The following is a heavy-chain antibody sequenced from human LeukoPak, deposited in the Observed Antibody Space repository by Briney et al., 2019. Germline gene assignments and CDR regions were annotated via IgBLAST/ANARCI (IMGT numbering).Heavy chain of an antibody. CDR1: GVSISSSNSY. D-gene: IGHD3/OR15-3a*01. CDR3: ARQTGSGLFTLP. V-gene: IGHV4-39*01. Sequence: PSETLSLTCTVSGVSISSSNSYWGWIRQPPGKGLEWIGSIYYSGDTYYNASVKSRVTISIDSSKNQFSLMLSSVTAADTAVYYCARQTGSGLFTLPGGQGTLVTVSS. J-gene: IGHJ4*02. CDR2: IYYSGDT.